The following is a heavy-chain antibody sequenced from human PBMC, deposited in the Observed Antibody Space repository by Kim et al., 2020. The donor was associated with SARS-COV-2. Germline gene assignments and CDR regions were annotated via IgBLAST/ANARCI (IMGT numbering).Heavy chain of an antibody. Sequence: SDPQTFQGRLTMTRDTSTSTVYMEVSSLRSEDTAVYYCATEMAGTYYFDYWGQGTLVTVSS. J-gene: IGHJ4*02. V-gene: IGHV1-46*01. CDR3: ATEMAGTYYFDY.